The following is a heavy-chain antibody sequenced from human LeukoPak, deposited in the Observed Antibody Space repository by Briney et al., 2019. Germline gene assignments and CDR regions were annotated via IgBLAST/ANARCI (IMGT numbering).Heavy chain of an antibody. CDR1: GFTFSDYW. J-gene: IGHJ4*02. D-gene: IGHD3-22*01. Sequence: GGSLRLSCAASGFTFSDYWMHWVRQAPGRGLEWVSGINWSGGSTGYADSVKGRFTISRDNAKNSLYLQMNSLSAEDTALYYCARGEYNYYDSSAYYYYFDCWGQGTPVTVSS. V-gene: IGHV3-20*04. CDR2: INWSGGST. CDR3: ARGEYNYYDSSAYYYYFDC.